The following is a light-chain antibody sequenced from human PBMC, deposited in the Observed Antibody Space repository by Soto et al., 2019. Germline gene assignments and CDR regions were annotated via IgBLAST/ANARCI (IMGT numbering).Light chain of an antibody. V-gene: IGKV3-11*01. CDR2: DTS. J-gene: IGKJ3*01. CDR3: QQRTNWPRSFT. Sequence: EIVLTQSPATLSLSPGERATLSCRASQSVSSYLAWYQQKPGQAPRLRIYDTSKRATGIPARFSGSGSGTDFTLTISSLEPEDFAVYYCQQRTNWPRSFTFGPGTKVDIK. CDR1: QSVSSY.